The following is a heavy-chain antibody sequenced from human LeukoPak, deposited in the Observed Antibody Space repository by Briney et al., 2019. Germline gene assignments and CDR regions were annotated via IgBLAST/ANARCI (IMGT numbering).Heavy chain of an antibody. CDR1: GFTFSSYA. J-gene: IGHJ4*02. CDR2: ISYDGSNK. D-gene: IGHD6-13*01. V-gene: IGHV3-30*04. CDR3: ARDLIRFSGRIAAAGTGSIDY. Sequence: PGGSLRLSCAASGFTFSSYAMHWVRQAPGKGLEWVAVISYDGSNKYYADSVKGRFTISRDNSKNTLYLQMNSLRAEDTAVYYCARDLIRFSGRIAAAGTGSIDYWGQGTLVTVSS.